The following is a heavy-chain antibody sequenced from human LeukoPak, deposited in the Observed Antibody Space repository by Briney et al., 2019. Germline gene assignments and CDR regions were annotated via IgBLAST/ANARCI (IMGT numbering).Heavy chain of an antibody. CDR2: INPSGGST. CDR3: ARVGCSGGSCYGGDWFDP. D-gene: IGHD2-15*01. J-gene: IGHJ5*02. Sequence: ASVKVSCKASGYTFTSYGISWVRQAPGQGLGWMGIINPSGGSTSYAQKFQGRVTMTRDMSTSTVYMELSSLRSEDTAVYYCARVGCSGGSCYGGDWFDPWGQGTLVTVSS. V-gene: IGHV1-46*01. CDR1: GYTFTSYG.